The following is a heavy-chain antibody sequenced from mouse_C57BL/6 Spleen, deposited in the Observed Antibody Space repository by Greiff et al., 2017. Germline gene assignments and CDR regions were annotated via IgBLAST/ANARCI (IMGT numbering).Heavy chain of an antibody. CDR2: IRLKSDNYAT. Sequence: EVKLQESGGGLVQPGGSMKLSCVASGFTFSNYWMNWVRQSPEKGLEWVAQIRLKSDNYATHYAESVKGRFTISRDDSKSSVYLQMKNLRAEDTGIYCCNYGPYFDYWGQGTTLTVSS. CDR3: NYGPYFDY. V-gene: IGHV6-3*01. D-gene: IGHD1-1*02. CDR1: GFTFSNYW. J-gene: IGHJ2*01.